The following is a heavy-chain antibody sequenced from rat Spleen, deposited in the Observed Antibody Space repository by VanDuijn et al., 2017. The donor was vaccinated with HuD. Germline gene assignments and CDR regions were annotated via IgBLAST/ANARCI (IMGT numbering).Heavy chain of an antibody. CDR2: ISYDGTAT. J-gene: IGHJ2*01. CDR1: GLSFSNYD. D-gene: IGHD1-10*01. V-gene: IGHV5-29*01. Sequence: EVQLVESGGGLVQPGRSMKLSCAASGLSFSNYDMAWVRQAPTKGLEWVASISYDGTATYYRDSVKGRFTISRDNAKSTLYLQMNDLRSEDTATYYCTRGGNYDFDYWGQGVMVTVSS. CDR3: TRGGNYDFDY.